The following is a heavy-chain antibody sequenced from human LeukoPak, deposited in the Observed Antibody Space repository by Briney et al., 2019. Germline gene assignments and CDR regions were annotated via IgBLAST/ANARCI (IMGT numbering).Heavy chain of an antibody. Sequence: GGTPRLPCAAPGFTFTDYYMSWIRQAPAKGPEWVSYISSSSSYTNYAVSVKGRFTISRDNAKNSLYLQMNSLRAEDTAVYYCARVTGDGYNPFDYWGQGTLVTVSS. CDR3: ARVTGDGYNPFDY. CDR1: GFTFTDYY. V-gene: IGHV3-11*05. CDR2: ISSSSSYT. J-gene: IGHJ4*02. D-gene: IGHD5-24*01.